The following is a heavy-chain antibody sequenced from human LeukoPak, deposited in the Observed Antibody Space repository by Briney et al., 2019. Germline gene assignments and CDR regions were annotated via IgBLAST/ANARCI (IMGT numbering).Heavy chain of an antibody. CDR3: ATFHSSSWYLDY. CDR2: IYYSGST. Sequence: SETLSLTCTVSGGSISSYYWSWIRQPPGKGLEWIGYIYYSGSTNYNPSLKSRVTISVHTSKNQFPLKLSSVTAADTAVYYCATFHSSSWYLDYWGQGTLVTVSS. J-gene: IGHJ4*02. CDR1: GGSISSYY. D-gene: IGHD6-13*01. V-gene: IGHV4-59*01.